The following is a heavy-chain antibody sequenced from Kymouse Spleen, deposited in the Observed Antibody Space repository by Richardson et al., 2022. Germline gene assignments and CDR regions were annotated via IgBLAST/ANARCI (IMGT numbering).Heavy chain of an antibody. V-gene: IGHV4-39*01. J-gene: IGHJ4*02. CDR3: ARDRLAYCGGDCYSNFDY. CDR1: GGSISSSSYY. D-gene: IGHD2-21*02. CDR2: IYYSGST. Sequence: QLQLQESGPGLVKPSETLSLTCTVSGGSISSSSYYWGWIRQPPGKGLEWIGSIYYSGSTYYNPSLKSRVTISVDTSKNQFSLKLSSVTAADTAVYYCARDRLAYCGGDCYSNFDYWGQGTLVTVSS.